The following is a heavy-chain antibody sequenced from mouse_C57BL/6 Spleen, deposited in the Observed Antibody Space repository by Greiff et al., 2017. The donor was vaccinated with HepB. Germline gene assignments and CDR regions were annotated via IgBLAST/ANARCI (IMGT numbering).Heavy chain of an antibody. CDR3: ASMVTTSLTGLDY. J-gene: IGHJ2*01. CDR1: GYAFSSSW. D-gene: IGHD2-2*01. V-gene: IGHV1-82*01. CDR2: IYPGDGDT. Sequence: LVEPGASVKISCKASGYAFSSSWMNWVKQRPGKGLEWIGRIYPGDGDTNYNGKFKGKATLTADKSSSTAYMQLSSLTSEDSAVYFCASMVTTSLTGLDYWGQGTTLTVSS.